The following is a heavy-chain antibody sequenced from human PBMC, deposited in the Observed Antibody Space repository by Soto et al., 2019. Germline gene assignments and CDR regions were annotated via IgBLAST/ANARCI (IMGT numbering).Heavy chain of an antibody. V-gene: IGHV1-69*06. CDR3: AREARQMATTYFDY. CDR2: IIPIFGTA. D-gene: IGHD5-12*01. J-gene: IGHJ4*02. CDR1: GGTFTSYG. Sequence: QVQLVQSGAELKKPGSSVKVSCKASGGTFTSYGFSWVRQAPGQGLEWMGEIIPIFGTANYAQKFQGRVTITADKLTSTAYMELSSPRSEDTAVYYCAREARQMATTYFDYWGQGTLVTVSS.